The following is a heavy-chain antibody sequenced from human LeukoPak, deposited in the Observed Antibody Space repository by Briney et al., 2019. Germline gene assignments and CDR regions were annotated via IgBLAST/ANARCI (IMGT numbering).Heavy chain of an antibody. CDR3: ARREDSGSQGAFDI. J-gene: IGHJ3*02. Sequence: TSETLSLTCTVSGGSISSSSYYWGWIRQPPGKGLEWIGSIYYSGSTYYNPSLKSRVTISVDTSKNQFSLKLSSVTAADTAVYYCARREDSGSQGAFDIWGQGTMVTVSS. V-gene: IGHV4-39*01. CDR2: IYYSGST. D-gene: IGHD1-26*01. CDR1: GGSISSSSYY.